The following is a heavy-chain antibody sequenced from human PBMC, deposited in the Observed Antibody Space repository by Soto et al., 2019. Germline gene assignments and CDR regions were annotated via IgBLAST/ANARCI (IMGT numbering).Heavy chain of an antibody. Sequence: EVQLLESGGGLVQPGGSLRLSCAASGFTFSSYAMTWVRQAPGKGLEWVSAISGSGGNTYYADSVKGRFTISRDNSKNQLFFQMNSLRVEDTAIYYCAKRDDNGVFRGAPFDYWGTGTMVAVSS. J-gene: IGHJ4*01. CDR1: GFTFSSYA. D-gene: IGHD2-8*01. CDR2: ISGSGGNT. V-gene: IGHV3-23*01. CDR3: AKRDDNGVFRGAPFDY.